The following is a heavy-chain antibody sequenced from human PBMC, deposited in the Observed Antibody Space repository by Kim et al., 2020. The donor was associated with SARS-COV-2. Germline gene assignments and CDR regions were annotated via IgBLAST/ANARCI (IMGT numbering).Heavy chain of an antibody. Sequence: GGSLRLSCAASGFTFSSHWMHWVRQAPGKGLVWVSRINSDGSTTSYADSVKGRFTISRDNPKNTLYLQMNSLRAEDTAVYYGARRQFTSGWYYFDYWGQGTLVTVSS. CDR2: INSDGSTT. D-gene: IGHD6-19*01. J-gene: IGHJ4*02. V-gene: IGHV3-74*01. CDR3: ARRQFTSGWYYFDY. CDR1: GFTFSSHW.